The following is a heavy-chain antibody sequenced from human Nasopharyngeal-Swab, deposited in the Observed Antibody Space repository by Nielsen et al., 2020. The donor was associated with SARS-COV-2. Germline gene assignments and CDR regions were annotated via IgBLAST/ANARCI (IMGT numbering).Heavy chain of an antibody. CDR2: IYYSGST. J-gene: IGHJ4*02. Sequence: QAPGKGLEWVGYIYYSGSTNTNPSLKSRVTISVDTTKNQFSLRMSSVTAADTSVYYSVRVGGSSSWFDYWGQGTLVTVSS. CDR3: VRVGGSSSWFDY. V-gene: IGHV4-59*01. D-gene: IGHD6-13*01.